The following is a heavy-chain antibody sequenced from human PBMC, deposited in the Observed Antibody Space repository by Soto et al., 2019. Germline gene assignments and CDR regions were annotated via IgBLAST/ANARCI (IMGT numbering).Heavy chain of an antibody. Sequence: PSETLSLTCTVSGGSVSSGSYYWSWIRQPPGKGLEWIGYIYYSGSTNYNPSLKSRVTISVDTSKNQFSLKLSSVTAADTAVYYCARAGPQYSTIFGVVPFSNWFDPWGQGTLVTVSS. V-gene: IGHV4-61*01. CDR1: GGSVSSGSYY. CDR3: ARAGPQYSTIFGVVPFSNWFDP. J-gene: IGHJ5*02. D-gene: IGHD3-3*01. CDR2: IYYSGST.